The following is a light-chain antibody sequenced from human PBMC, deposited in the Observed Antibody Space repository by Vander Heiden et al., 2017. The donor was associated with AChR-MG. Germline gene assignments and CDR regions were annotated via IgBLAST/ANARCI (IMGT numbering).Light chain of an antibody. CDR3: QQYNNWPLT. V-gene: IGKV3-15*01. J-gene: IGKJ3*01. Sequence: EIVMTQSPATLSVSPGERATLSCRASLSARNNLAWYQQKPGQAPRLLIYGASTRATGIPARFSGSGSGTEFTLTISSLQSEDFAVYYCQQYNNWPLTFGPGTKVDIK. CDR2: GAS. CDR1: LSARNN.